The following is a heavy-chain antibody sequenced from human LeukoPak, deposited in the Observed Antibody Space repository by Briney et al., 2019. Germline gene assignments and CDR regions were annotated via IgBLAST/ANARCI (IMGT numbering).Heavy chain of an antibody. CDR1: GGSFSGYY. V-gene: IGHV4-34*01. D-gene: IGHD3-10*01. Sequence: SETLSLTCAVYGGSFSGYYWSWIRQPPGKGLEWIGEINHSGSTNYNPSLKSRVTISVDTSKNQFSLKLSSVTAADTAVYYCARSKYYYGPGSYLSPEPLYYYYGMDVWGKGTTVTVSS. J-gene: IGHJ6*04. CDR2: INHSGST. CDR3: ARSKYYYGPGSYLSPEPLYYYYGMDV.